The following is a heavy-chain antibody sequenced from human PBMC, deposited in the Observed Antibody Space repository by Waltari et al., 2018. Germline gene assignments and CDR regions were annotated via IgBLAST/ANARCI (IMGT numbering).Heavy chain of an antibody. CDR2: IYYSGST. CDR1: GGSIRSSSYY. Sequence: QLQLQESGPGLVKPSETRSLTCTVSGGSIRSSSYYWGWIRQPPGKGLEWIGSIYYSGSTYYNPSLKSRVTISVDTSKNQFSLKLSSVTAADTAVYYCARRTGQVGAGSNTYYFDYWGQGTLVTVSS. J-gene: IGHJ4*02. CDR3: ARRTGQVGAGSNTYYFDY. V-gene: IGHV4-39*01. D-gene: IGHD1-26*01.